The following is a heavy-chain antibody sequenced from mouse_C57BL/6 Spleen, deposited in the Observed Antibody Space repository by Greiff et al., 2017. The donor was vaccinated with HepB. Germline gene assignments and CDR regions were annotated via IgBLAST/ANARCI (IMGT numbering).Heavy chain of an antibody. D-gene: IGHD3-3*01. V-gene: IGHV1-69*01. CDR1: GYTFTSYW. CDR3: ARGKGTEFAY. J-gene: IGHJ3*01. Sequence: QVQLQQSGAELVMPGASVKLSCKASGYTFTSYWMHWVKQRPGQGLEWIGEIDPSDSYTNYNQKFKGKSTLTVDKSSSTAYMQLSSLTSEDSAVYYCARGKGTEFAYWGQGTLVTVSA. CDR2: IDPSDSYT.